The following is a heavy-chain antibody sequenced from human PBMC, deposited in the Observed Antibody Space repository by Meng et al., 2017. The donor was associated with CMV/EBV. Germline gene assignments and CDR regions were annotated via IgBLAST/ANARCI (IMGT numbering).Heavy chain of an antibody. J-gene: IGHJ6*02. CDR2: IYYSGST. V-gene: IGHV4-59*11. CDR3: ARSLAPGYVMDV. CDR1: GGSISSHY. Sequence: GSLRPSCTVSGGSISSHYWSWIRQPPGKGLEWFGYIYYSGSTNYNPSLKSRVTISVDTSKNQLSLKLSSVTAADTAVYYCARSLAPGYVMDVWGQGTTVTVSS.